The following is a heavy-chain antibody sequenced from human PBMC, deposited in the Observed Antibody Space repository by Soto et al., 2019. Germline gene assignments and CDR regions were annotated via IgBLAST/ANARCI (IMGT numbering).Heavy chain of an antibody. Sequence: QVQLVESGGGVVQPGRSLRLSCAASGFTFSSYGMHWVRQAPARGLEWLSVISFDGSNTYYADSVKGRFTISRDNSKNTPYLQMSSLRPDDTAVYYCATDPTMAVDRPSGDWGQGTLVIVSS. D-gene: IGHD3-10*01. J-gene: IGHJ4*02. V-gene: IGHV3-30*03. CDR1: GFTFSSYG. CDR2: ISFDGSNT. CDR3: ATDPTMAVDRPSGD.